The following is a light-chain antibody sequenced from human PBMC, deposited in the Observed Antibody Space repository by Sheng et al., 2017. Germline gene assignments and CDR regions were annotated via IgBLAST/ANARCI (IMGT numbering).Light chain of an antibody. CDR1: SSDVGGYNY. V-gene: IGLV2-8*01. J-gene: IGLJ1*01. CDR2: EVS. CDR3: CSHAGGSTYV. Sequence: QSALTQPPSASGSPGQSVTISCTGTSSDVGGYNYVSWYQQHPGKAPKLMIYEVSKRPSGVPDRFSGSKSGNTASLAISGLQAEDEADYYCCSHAGGSTYVFGTGTKVTVL.